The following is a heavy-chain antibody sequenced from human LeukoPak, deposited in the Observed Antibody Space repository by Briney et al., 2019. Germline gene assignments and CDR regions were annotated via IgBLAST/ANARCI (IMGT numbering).Heavy chain of an antibody. CDR2: IYYSGST. CDR3: ARQLVPYYFDY. D-gene: IGHD6-13*01. V-gene: IGHV4-39*01. Sequence: PSETLSLTCTVSGGSISSSSYYWGWIRQPPGKGLEWIGSIYYSGSTYYNPSLKSRVTISVDTSKNQFSLKLSSVTAADTAVYYCARQLVPYYFDYWGQGTLVTVSS. CDR1: GGSISSSSYY. J-gene: IGHJ4*02.